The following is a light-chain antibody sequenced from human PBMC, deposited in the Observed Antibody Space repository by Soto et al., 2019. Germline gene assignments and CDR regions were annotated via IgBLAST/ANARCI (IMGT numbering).Light chain of an antibody. CDR2: EVT. V-gene: IGLV2-8*01. CDR3: GSCAASISCYLV. CDR1: SCDVGGYNY. Sequence: QSALTQPPSASGSPGQSVTISCTGTSCDVGGYNYFSWYQQYPGRAPKLMIYEVTKRPSGVPDRFSGSKSGNTASLTISGLRAEDEADYYCGSCAASISCYLVFGGGTQLTVL. J-gene: IGLJ3*02.